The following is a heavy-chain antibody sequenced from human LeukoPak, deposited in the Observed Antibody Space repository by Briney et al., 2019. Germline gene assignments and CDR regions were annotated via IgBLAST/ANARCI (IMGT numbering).Heavy chain of an antibody. D-gene: IGHD3-3*01. CDR2: ISPFNGET. J-gene: IGHJ6*03. CDR1: GYTFSGNG. Sequence: ASVKVSCKTSGYTFSGNGITWVRQAPGQGLEWMGWISPFNGETKYAQKLQGRVAMTTDPSTSTAYMELRSLRPDDTAVYYCARVCTRVFGAYYYMDVWGKGTTVTVSS. CDR3: ARVCTRVFGAYYYMDV. V-gene: IGHV1-18*01.